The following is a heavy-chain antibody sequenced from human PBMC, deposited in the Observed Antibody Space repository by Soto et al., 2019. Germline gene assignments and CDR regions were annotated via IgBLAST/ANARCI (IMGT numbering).Heavy chain of an antibody. V-gene: IGHV4-30-2*01. CDR3: ARGGAAGGAFDV. CDR1: GGSISSGGYS. CDR2: ISHSGRN. Sequence: QLQLQESGSGLVKPSQTLSLTCAVSGGSISSGGYSWSWIRQPPGKGLEWIGYISHSGRNYYNPSLKSRVNILGARSKNHFFLRLSSVTAADTAVYYCARGGAAGGAFDVWGQGTMVIVSS. D-gene: IGHD6-13*01. J-gene: IGHJ3*01.